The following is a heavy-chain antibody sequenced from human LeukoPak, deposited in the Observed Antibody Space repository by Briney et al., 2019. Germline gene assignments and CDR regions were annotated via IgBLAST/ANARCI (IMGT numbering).Heavy chain of an antibody. CDR1: GGSVSSSDYY. CDR3: ARTVGTHRFDY. J-gene: IGHJ4*02. Sequence: SETLSLTCTVSGGSVSSSDYYWGWIRQPPGERLEWIGTIYYNGNTYYNPSLQSRVIISVDTSKNQFSLKLTSVTAPDTAVYYCARTVGTHRFDYWGQGILVTVSS. V-gene: IGHV4-39*01. CDR2: IYYNGNT. D-gene: IGHD4-23*01.